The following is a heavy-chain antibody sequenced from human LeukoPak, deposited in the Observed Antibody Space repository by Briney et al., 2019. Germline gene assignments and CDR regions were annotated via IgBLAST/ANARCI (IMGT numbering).Heavy chain of an antibody. CDR1: GFTFSDYW. CDR2: INQDGSEK. V-gene: IGHV3-7*01. J-gene: IGHJ4*02. Sequence: GGSLRLSCAASGFTFSDYWMSWVRQAPGKGLEWVANINQDGSEKYYVDSVEGRFTISRDNAKNFLFLQMNSLRVEDTAIYYCVRDRGSYRPIDYWGQGTLVTVSS. D-gene: IGHD1-26*01. CDR3: VRDRGSYRPIDY.